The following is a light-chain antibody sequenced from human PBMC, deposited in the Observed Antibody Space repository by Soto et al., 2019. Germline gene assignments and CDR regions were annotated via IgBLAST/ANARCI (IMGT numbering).Light chain of an antibody. CDR1: SSDVGGYNY. V-gene: IGLV2-14*01. CDR3: SSYTSTSTYV. J-gene: IGLJ1*01. CDR2: DVT. Sequence: ALTQPASVSGSPGQSITISCTGTSSDVGGYNYVSWYQQHPGKAPKLMIYDVTNRPSGISNRFSGSKSGNTASLTISGLQAEDEADYYCSSYTSTSTYVFGTGTKLTVL.